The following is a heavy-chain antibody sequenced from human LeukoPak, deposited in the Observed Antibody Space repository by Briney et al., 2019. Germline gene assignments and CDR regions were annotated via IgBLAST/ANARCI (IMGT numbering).Heavy chain of an antibody. CDR3: AREWVGGYSSSSRGYYFDY. Sequence: ASVKVSCKASGGTFSSYAISWVRQAPGQGLEWMGGIIPIFGTANYAQKFQGRVTITTDESTSTAYMELSSLRSEDTAVYYCAREWVGGYSSSSRGYYFDYWGQGTLVTVSS. CDR1: GGTFSSYA. V-gene: IGHV1-69*05. D-gene: IGHD6-6*01. J-gene: IGHJ4*02. CDR2: IIPIFGTA.